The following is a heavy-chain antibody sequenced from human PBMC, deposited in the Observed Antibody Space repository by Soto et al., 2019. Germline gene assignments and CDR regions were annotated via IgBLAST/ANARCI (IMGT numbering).Heavy chain of an antibody. D-gene: IGHD2-21*02. CDR1: GDTFTDYY. V-gene: IGHV1-46*01. CDR3: ARGGHVVVVTAALDY. CDR2: VNPSGGHT. J-gene: IGHJ4*02. Sequence: QVQLVQSGAEVKKPGASVKVSCKASGDTFTDYYIHWVRQAPGQGLEWMGTVNPSGGHTTYAQHFLGRMTMTRDTATSTLYLELTSLTSEDTAVYYCARGGHVVVVTAALDYWGQGTLVTVSS.